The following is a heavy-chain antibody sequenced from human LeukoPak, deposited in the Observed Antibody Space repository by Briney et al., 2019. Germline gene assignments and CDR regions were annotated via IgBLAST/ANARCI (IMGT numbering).Heavy chain of an antibody. Sequence: SGGSLRLSCAASGFTFSSYAMSWVRQAPGKGLEWVSAISGSGGSTYYADSVEGRFTISRDNSKNTLYLQMNSLRAEDTAVYYCAKVSGPYCSSTSCYLDSWGQGTLVTVSS. D-gene: IGHD2-2*01. CDR3: AKVSGPYCSSTSCYLDS. CDR2: ISGSGGST. V-gene: IGHV3-23*01. J-gene: IGHJ4*02. CDR1: GFTFSSYA.